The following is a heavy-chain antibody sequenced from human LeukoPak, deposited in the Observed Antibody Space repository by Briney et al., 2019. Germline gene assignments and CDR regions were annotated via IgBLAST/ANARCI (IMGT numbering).Heavy chain of an antibody. Sequence: ASVKVSCKASGYTFTSYGISWVRQAPGQGLEWMGWISAYNGNTNYAQKLQGRVTMTTDTSTSTAYMELRSLRSDDTAVYYCARRPYDFWSGYYGPLDYWGQGTLVTVSS. V-gene: IGHV1-18*01. CDR3: ARRPYDFWSGYYGPLDY. J-gene: IGHJ4*02. CDR1: GYTFTSYG. D-gene: IGHD3-3*01. CDR2: ISAYNGNT.